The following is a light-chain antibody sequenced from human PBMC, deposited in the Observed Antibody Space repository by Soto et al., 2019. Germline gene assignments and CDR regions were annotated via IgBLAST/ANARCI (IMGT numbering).Light chain of an antibody. V-gene: IGLV1-51*01. CDR2: DNN. CDR3: GKGEGSRGVVV. J-gene: IGLJ2*01. Sequence: QSVLTQPPSVSAAPGQKVTISCSGSSSNIGNNYVSWYQQLPGTAPKLLIYDNNKRPSGIPDRFSGSKSGTSATLGITGLQIGDEADYYGGKGEGSRGVVVLGEGTRVPVL. CDR1: SSNIGNNY.